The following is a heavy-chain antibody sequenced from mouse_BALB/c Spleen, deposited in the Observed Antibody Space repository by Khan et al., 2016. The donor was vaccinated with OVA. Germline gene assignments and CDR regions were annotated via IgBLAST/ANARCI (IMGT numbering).Heavy chain of an antibody. Sequence: QVQLQQSGAELARPGASVKMSCKASGYTFTSYTMHWVKQRPGQGLEWIGYINPSNGYTNYNQKFKDKATLTADKSSSTAYMQLSSLTSEDSAVXYCVRSGAYYRYDGYFDVWGAGTTVTVSS. CDR1: GYTFTSYT. J-gene: IGHJ1*01. D-gene: IGHD2-14*01. V-gene: IGHV1-4*01. CDR3: VRSGAYYRYDGYFDV. CDR2: INPSNGYT.